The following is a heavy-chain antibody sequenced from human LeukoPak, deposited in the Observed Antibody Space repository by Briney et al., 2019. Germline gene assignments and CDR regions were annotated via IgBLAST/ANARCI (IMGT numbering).Heavy chain of an antibody. CDR3: ARLMVRGVIILDFDY. J-gene: IGHJ4*02. Sequence: GASVKVSCKASGYTFTSYYMHWVRQAPGQGLEWMGIINPSGGSTSYAQKFQGRVTMARDTSPTTVYMELSSLRSDDTAVYYCARLMVRGVIILDFDYWGQGTLVTVPS. V-gene: IGHV1-46*01. CDR2: INPSGGST. D-gene: IGHD3-10*01. CDR1: GYTFTSYY.